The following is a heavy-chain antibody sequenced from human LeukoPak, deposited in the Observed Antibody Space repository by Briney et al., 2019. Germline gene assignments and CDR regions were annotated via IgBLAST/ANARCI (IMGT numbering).Heavy chain of an antibody. CDR3: ARDSYDYVWGSYPRPVDY. D-gene: IGHD3-16*02. CDR2: INHSGST. V-gene: IGHV4-34*01. CDR1: GGSFSGYY. Sequence: XCAVYGGSFSGYYWSWIRQPPGKGLEWIGEINHSGSTNYNPSLKSRVTISVDTSKNQFSLKLSSVTAADTAVYYCARDSYDYVWGSYPRPVDYWGQGTLVTVSS. J-gene: IGHJ4*02.